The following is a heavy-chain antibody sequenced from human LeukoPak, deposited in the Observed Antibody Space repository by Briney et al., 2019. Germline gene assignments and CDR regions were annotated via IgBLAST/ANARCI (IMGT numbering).Heavy chain of an antibody. CDR3: AKEELRYFAY. D-gene: IGHD3-10*01. V-gene: IGHV3-30*18. CDR2: ISYDGSNR. J-gene: IGHJ4*02. CDR1: GFTFSTYG. Sequence: GGSLRLSCAASGFTFSTYGMHWVRQAPGKGLEWVASISYDGSNRHYADSVKGRVTISRDNSKNTLYLQMNSLRTEDTSIYYCAKEELRYFAYWGQGTLVTVSS.